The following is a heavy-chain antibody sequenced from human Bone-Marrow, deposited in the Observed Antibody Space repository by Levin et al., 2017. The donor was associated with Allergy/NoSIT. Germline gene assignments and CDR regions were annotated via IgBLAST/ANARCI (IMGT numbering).Heavy chain of an antibody. CDR2: IVPIFGRS. CDR3: ARSPRGGRYGDYEPKWIDS. V-gene: IGHV1-69*01. D-gene: IGHD4-17*01. J-gene: IGHJ5*01. Sequence: KISCKTSGGTLTTNPITWVRQAPGQGLEWVGGIVPIFGRSNYAQKFQGRVTISADESTSTVYMDVSSLRSDDTAIYYCARSPRGGRYGDYEPKWIDSWGRGTLVTVSS. CDR1: GGTLTTNP.